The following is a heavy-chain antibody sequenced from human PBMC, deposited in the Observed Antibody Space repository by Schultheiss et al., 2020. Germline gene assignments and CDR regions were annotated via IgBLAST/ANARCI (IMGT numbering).Heavy chain of an antibody. J-gene: IGHJ6*02. Sequence: GESLKISYAASGFTFSNAWMSWVRQAPGKGLEWVGRIKSKTDGGTTDYAAPVKGRFTISRDDSKNTLYLQMNSLKTEDTAVYYCTTISGGSAAPYYYYYGMDVWGQGTTVTVSS. CDR3: TTISGGSAAPYYYYYGMDV. CDR2: IKSKTDGGTT. CDR1: GFTFSNAW. D-gene: IGHD2-15*01. V-gene: IGHV3-15*01.